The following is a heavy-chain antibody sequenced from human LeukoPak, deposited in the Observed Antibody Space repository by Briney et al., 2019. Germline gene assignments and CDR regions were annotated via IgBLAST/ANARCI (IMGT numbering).Heavy chain of an antibody. CDR2: ITDSGSTI. D-gene: IGHD3-9*01. Sequence: GGSLRLSCAASGSTFRDYNMNWIRQAPGKGLEGVSYITDSGSTIHYADSLNGRFTLSRDNAKNSLYLQMNSLRAEDSAVYYCARSIGLTGGGVDVWGRGTTVTVSS. J-gene: IGHJ6*02. CDR1: GSTFRDYN. V-gene: IGHV3-11*01. CDR3: ARSIGLTGGGVDV.